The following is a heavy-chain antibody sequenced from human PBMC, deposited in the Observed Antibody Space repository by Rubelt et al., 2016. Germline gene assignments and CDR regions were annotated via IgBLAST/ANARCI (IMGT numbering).Heavy chain of an antibody. CDR1: GFTFSSYS. CDR2: ISSSSSYI. V-gene: IGHV3-21*01. D-gene: IGHD6-19*01. J-gene: IGHJ4*02. Sequence: EVQLVESGGGLVKPGGYLRLSCAASGFTFSSYSMNWVRQAPGKGLEWVSSISSSSSYIYYADSVKGRFTISRKHAKNSLYLQMNSLGAEETAVYYCASLGIAVAGTGGDFDDWGQGTLVTVSS. CDR3: ASLGIAVAGTGGDFDD.